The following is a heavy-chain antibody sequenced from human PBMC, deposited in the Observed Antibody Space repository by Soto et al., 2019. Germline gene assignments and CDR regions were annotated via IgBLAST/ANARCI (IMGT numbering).Heavy chain of an antibody. D-gene: IGHD3-9*01. Sequence: PGGSLRLSCAASGFTFSNYAMSWVRQAPGKGLEWVSALTGSGGSTYYSDSVKGRFTVSRDNSKNTLYLQMNSLSADDTAVYSCAKGFFDWFLPPFDYWGQGTLVT. CDR3: AKGFFDWFLPPFDY. CDR2: LTGSGGST. V-gene: IGHV3-23*01. CDR1: GFTFSNYA. J-gene: IGHJ4*02.